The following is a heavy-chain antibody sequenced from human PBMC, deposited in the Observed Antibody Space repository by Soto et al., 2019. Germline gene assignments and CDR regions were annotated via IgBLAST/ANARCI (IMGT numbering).Heavy chain of an antibody. CDR2: ISGTGDTK. V-gene: IGHV3-11*01. CDR1: GLFFSDYY. D-gene: IGHD3-10*01. CDR3: AIGGGQIYYKGLDV. J-gene: IGHJ6*02. Sequence: PGGSLRLSCAASGLFFSDYYLSWIRQAPGKALECVAYISGTGDTKYYADSVTGRFTISRDNPKNSLYLQMKSLRPEDAAVYYCAIGGGQIYYKGLDVWGQGTTVTVSS.